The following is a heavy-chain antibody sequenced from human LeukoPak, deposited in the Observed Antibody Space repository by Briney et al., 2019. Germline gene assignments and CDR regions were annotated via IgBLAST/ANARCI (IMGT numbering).Heavy chain of an antibody. CDR2: IYYSGST. D-gene: IGHD5-18*01. Sequence: SETLSLTCTVSGGSISSSSYYWGWIRQPPGKGLEWIGSIYYSGSTYYNPSLKSPVTISVDTSKNQFSLKLSSVTAADTAVYYCARRLQVKGYSYGSLPNDAFDIWGQGTMVTVSS. J-gene: IGHJ3*02. V-gene: IGHV4-39*01. CDR1: GGSISSSSYY. CDR3: ARRLQVKGYSYGSLPNDAFDI.